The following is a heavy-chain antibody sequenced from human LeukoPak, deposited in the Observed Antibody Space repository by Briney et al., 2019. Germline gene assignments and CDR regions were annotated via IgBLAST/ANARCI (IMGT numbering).Heavy chain of an antibody. J-gene: IGHJ4*02. V-gene: IGHV3-23*01. CDR1: GFTFSSYA. Sequence: GGSLRLSCVASGFTFSSYAMSWVRQAPGKGLEWVSAISGSGGSTYYADSVKGRFTISRDNSKNTLYLQMNSLRAEDTAVYYCALIRGYSYGDYYFDYWGQGTLVTVSS. D-gene: IGHD5-18*01. CDR3: ALIRGYSYGDYYFDY. CDR2: ISGSGGST.